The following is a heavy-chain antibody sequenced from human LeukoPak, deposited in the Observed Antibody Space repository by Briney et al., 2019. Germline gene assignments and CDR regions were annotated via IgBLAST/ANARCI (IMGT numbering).Heavy chain of an antibody. D-gene: IGHD5-24*01. CDR2: ISWNSGSI. Sequence: GGSLRLSCAASGFTFSSYAMHWVRQAPGKGLEWVSGISWNSGSIGYADSVKGRFTISRDNAKNSLYLQMNSLRAEDTALYYCAKDTDGYNEAFDYWGQGTLVTVSS. J-gene: IGHJ4*02. CDR3: AKDTDGYNEAFDY. CDR1: GFTFSSYA. V-gene: IGHV3-9*01.